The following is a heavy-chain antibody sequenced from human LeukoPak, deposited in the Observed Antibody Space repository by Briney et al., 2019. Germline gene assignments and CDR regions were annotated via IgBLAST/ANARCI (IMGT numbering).Heavy chain of an antibody. CDR1: GGSISSYY. V-gene: IGHV4-59*01. Sequence: PSETLSLTCIVSGGSISSYYWSWIRQPPGKGLEWIGYIYYSGSTNYNPSLKSRVTISVDTSKNQFSLKLSSVTAADTAVYYCARAAESSTGYYYYYMDVWGKGTTVTVSS. CDR2: IYYSGST. CDR3: ARAAESSTGYYYYYMDV. J-gene: IGHJ6*03.